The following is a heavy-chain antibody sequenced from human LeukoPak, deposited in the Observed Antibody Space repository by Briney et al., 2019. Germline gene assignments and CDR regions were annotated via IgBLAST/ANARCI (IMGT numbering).Heavy chain of an antibody. CDR2: IYHSGST. D-gene: IGHD1-14*01. V-gene: IGHV4-4*02. CDR1: GGSISSSNW. Sequence: SETLSLTCAVSGGSISSSNWWSWVRQPPGKGLEWIGEIYHSGSTNYNPSLKSRVTISVDKSKNQSSLKLSSVTAADTAVYYCAREPGGFDAFDIWGQGTMVTVSS. J-gene: IGHJ3*02. CDR3: AREPGGFDAFDI.